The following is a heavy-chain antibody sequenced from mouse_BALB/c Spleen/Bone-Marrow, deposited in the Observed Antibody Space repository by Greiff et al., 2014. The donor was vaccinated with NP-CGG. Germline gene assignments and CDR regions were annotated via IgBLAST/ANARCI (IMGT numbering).Heavy chain of an antibody. CDR3: AERGAYGNFRFAY. J-gene: IGHJ3*01. Sequence: EVKLEESGGGLVKPGGSLKLSCAASGFTFSSYAMSWVRQTPEKRLEWVASISSGGSTYYPDSVKGRFTISRDNARNILYLQMSSLRSEDTAMYYCAERGAYGNFRFAYWGQGTLVTVSA. CDR1: GFTFSSYA. CDR2: ISSGGST. D-gene: IGHD2-10*02. V-gene: IGHV5-6-5*01.